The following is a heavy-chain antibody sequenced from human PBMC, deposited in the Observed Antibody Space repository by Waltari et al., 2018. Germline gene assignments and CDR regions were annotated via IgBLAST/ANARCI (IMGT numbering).Heavy chain of an antibody. CDR1: GFTFDDYA. Sequence: EVQLVESGGGLVQPGRSLRLSCAASGFTFDDYAMHWVRQAPGKGLAWVSGISWNSGSIGYADSVKGRFTIARDNAKNSLYLQMNSLRAEDTALYYCAKDKSPSGYYYYMDVWGKGTTVTVSS. V-gene: IGHV3-9*01. CDR3: AKDKSPSGYYYYMDV. D-gene: IGHD2-15*01. CDR2: ISWNSGSI. J-gene: IGHJ6*03.